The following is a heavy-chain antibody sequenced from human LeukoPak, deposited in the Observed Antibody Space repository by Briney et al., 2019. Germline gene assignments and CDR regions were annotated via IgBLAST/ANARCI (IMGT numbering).Heavy chain of an antibody. D-gene: IGHD2-8*01. J-gene: IGHJ6*03. CDR3: ARGGRRCINGVCYEVENYYMDV. Sequence: SQTLSLTCTVSGGSISSGSYYWSWIRQPAGKGLEWIGRIYTSGSTNYNPSLKSRVTISVDTSKNQFSLKLSSVTAADTAVYYCARGGRRCINGVCYEVENYYMDVWGKGTTVTVSS. CDR1: GGSISSGSYY. V-gene: IGHV4-61*02. CDR2: IYTSGST.